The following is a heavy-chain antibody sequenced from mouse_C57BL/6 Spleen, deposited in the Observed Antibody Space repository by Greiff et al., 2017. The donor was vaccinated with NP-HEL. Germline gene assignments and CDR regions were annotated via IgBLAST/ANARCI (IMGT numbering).Heavy chain of an antibody. CDR3: ARKRDGSSYGDYAMDY. V-gene: IGHV2-2*01. CDR1: GFSLTSYG. J-gene: IGHJ4*01. CDR2: IWSGGST. D-gene: IGHD1-1*01. Sequence: QVQLQQSGPGLVQPSQSLSITCTVSGFSLTSYGVHWVRQSPGKGLEWLGVIWSGGSTDYNAAFISRLSISKDNSKSQVFFKMNRLQADDTAIYYCARKRDGSSYGDYAMDYWGQGTSVTVSS.